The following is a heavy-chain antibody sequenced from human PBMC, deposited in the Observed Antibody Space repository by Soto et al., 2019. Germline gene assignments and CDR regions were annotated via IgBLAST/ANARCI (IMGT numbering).Heavy chain of an antibody. CDR2: IWYDGSNK. V-gene: IGHV3-33*01. Sequence: QVQLVESGGGVVQPGRSLRLSCAASGFTFSSYGMHWVRQAPGKGLEWVAVIWYDGSNKYYADSVKGRFTISRDNSKNTLYLQMNSLRAEETAVYYCARETPSGSRKYDAFDIWGQGTMVTVSS. CDR3: ARETPSGSRKYDAFDI. D-gene: IGHD6-13*01. CDR1: GFTFSSYG. J-gene: IGHJ3*02.